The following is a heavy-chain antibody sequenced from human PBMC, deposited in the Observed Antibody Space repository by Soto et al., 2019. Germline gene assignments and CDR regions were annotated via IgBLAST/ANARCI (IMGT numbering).Heavy chain of an antibody. J-gene: IGHJ4*02. V-gene: IGHV4-39*01. D-gene: IGHD1-1*01. CDR1: GDSISRSSHY. CDR3: ARHRTTSPLFFHY. CDR2: VYYTGST. Sequence: QLQLQESGPGVVKPSETLSLTCNVSGDSISRSSHYWGWIRQPPGKGLEWVASVYYTGSTYYTPSLEGRVTVSVDTSKNQFYLKVRSVTAADTAVYYCARHRTTSPLFFHYWGRGVLVTVSS.